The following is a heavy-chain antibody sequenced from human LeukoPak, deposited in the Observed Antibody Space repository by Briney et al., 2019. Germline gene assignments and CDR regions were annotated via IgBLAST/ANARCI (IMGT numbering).Heavy chain of an antibody. CDR3: ARALDSLGGLSLPDF. D-gene: IGHD3-16*01. V-gene: IGHV7-4-1*02. CDR2: IHPRTGNP. J-gene: IGHJ4*02. CDR1: GYSFTNYA. Sequence: ASVKVSCKASGYSFTNYAMNWVRQAPGQGLEFMGWIHPRTGNPAYAQGFSGRFVFSLDTSFTTTYLQISDLKAEDTAVYFCARALDSLGGLSLPDFWGQGTLVTVSS.